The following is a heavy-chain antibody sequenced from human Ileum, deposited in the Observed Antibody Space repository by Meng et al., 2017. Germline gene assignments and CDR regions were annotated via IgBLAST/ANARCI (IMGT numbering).Heavy chain of an antibody. D-gene: IGHD3-16*02. V-gene: IGHV3-15*01. Sequence: GESLKISCAASGFTFSDAWMSWVRQAPGKGLEWVGLIKSRRSGGSIDFAPPVKGRFTISRDDSKNTVYLQMSSLKTEDTAVYYCTWRTTFVGVIGKWGQGALVTVSS. CDR1: GFTFSDAW. CDR2: IKSRRSGGSI. J-gene: IGHJ4*02. CDR3: TWRTTFVGVIGK.